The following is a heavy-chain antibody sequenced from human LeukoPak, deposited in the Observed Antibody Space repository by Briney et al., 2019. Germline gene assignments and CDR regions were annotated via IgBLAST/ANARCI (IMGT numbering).Heavy chain of an antibody. V-gene: IGHV1-2*02. CDR3: ARYRWWGGDHRPYWFDT. CDR1: GYTFTGYY. CDR2: INPNSGGT. Sequence: GASVKVSCKASGYTFTGYYMHWVRQAPGQGLEWMGWINPNSGGTNYAQKFQGRVTMTRDTSISTAYMELSRLRSDDTAVYYCARYRWWGGDHRPYWFDTWGQGTLVTVSS. D-gene: IGHD2-21*02. J-gene: IGHJ5*02.